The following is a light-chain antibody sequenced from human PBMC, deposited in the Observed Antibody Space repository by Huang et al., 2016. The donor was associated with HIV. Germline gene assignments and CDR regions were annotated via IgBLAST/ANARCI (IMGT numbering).Light chain of an antibody. J-gene: IGKJ4*01. CDR3: QQRSNWLT. Sequence: EIVLTQSPATLSLSPGDRATLSCRASRSVSSYLAWYQQKPGQAPRLRIYDQSNRATGIPARFSGSGSGTDFTLSISSLEPEDFAVYYCQQRSNWLTFGGGTKVEIK. CDR1: RSVSSY. CDR2: DQS. V-gene: IGKV3-11*01.